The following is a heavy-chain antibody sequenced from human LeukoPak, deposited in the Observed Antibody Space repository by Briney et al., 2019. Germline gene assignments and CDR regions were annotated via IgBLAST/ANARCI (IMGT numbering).Heavy chain of an antibody. Sequence: SETLSLTCAVYGGSFSGYYWSWIRQPPGKGLEWIGEINHSGSTNYNPSLKSRVTISVDTSKNQFSLKLSSVTAADTAVYYCACLLTTVTTDYYYYYGMDVWGQGTTVTVSS. D-gene: IGHD4-17*01. CDR3: ACLLTTVTTDYYYYYGMDV. CDR1: GGSFSGYY. J-gene: IGHJ6*02. V-gene: IGHV4-34*01. CDR2: INHSGST.